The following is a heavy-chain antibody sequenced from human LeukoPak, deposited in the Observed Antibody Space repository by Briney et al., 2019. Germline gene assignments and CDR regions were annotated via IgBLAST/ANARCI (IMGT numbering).Heavy chain of an antibody. V-gene: IGHV4-4*02. J-gene: IGHJ6*04. CDR3: ARDSSSSTRQDYYYYGMDV. D-gene: IGHD2-2*01. Sequence: SETLSLTCAVSGGSISSSNWWSWVRQPPGKGLEWIGEIYHSGSTNYNPSLKSRVTISVDKSKNQFSLKLSSVTAADTAVHYCARDSSSSTRQDYYYYGMDVWGKGTTVTVSS. CDR2: IYHSGST. CDR1: GGSISSSNW.